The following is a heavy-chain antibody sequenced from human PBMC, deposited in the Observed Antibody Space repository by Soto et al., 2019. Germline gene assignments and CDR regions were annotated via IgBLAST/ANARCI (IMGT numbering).Heavy chain of an antibody. D-gene: IGHD2-21*02. J-gene: IGHJ5*02. Sequence: EVPLLESGGGLVQPGGSLRLSCAASGFTFSTYAMSWVRQAPGKGLEWVSTISGSGGSTHYADSLKGRFTISRDNSKNTLYLQMNSLRAEDTAVYYCAKFYGGNSAHTYTIDPWGQGTLVTVSS. V-gene: IGHV3-23*01. CDR1: GFTFSTYA. CDR3: AKFYGGNSAHTYTIDP. CDR2: ISGSGGST.